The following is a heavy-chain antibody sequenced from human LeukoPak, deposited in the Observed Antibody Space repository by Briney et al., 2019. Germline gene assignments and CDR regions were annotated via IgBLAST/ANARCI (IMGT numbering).Heavy chain of an antibody. CDR3: AKEGGTGTRFDY. CDR2: ISGSGTGT. CDR1: GFTFSSSA. Sequence: GGSLRRSCAASGFTFSSSAMSWVRQAPGKGRYWVSAISGSGTGTYYADSVKGRFTISRDNSKNTLYLQMNSLRAEDTAVYYCAKEGGTGTRFDYWGQGTLVTVSS. V-gene: IGHV3-23*01. D-gene: IGHD1-7*01. J-gene: IGHJ4*02.